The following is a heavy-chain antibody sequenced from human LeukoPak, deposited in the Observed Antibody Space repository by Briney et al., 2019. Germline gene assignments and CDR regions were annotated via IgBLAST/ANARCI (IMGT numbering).Heavy chain of an antibody. CDR3: ARHVRNLRGYSYGSRPNWFDP. CDR2: INHSGST. V-gene: IGHV4-34*01. D-gene: IGHD5-18*01. Sequence: SETLSLTCAVYGGSFSGYYWSWIRQPPGKGLEWIGEINHSGSTNYNPSLKSRVTISVDTSKNQFSLKLSSVTAADTAVYYCARHVRNLRGYSYGSRPNWFDPWGQGTLVTVSS. J-gene: IGHJ5*02. CDR1: GGSFSGYY.